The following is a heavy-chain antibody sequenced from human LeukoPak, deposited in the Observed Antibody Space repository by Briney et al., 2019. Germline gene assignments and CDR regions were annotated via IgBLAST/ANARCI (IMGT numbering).Heavy chain of an antibody. CDR3: AKESYGSRSYYYYGMDV. V-gene: IGHV3-23*01. CDR1: GFTFSSYA. J-gene: IGHJ6*02. D-gene: IGHD3-10*01. CDR2: ISGSGGST. Sequence: GGSLRLSCAASGFTFSSYAMSWVRQAPGKGLEWVSAISGSGGSTYYADSVKGRFTISRDNSKNTLYLQMNSLRAEDTAVYYCAKESYGSRSYYYYGMDVWGQGTTVTVSS.